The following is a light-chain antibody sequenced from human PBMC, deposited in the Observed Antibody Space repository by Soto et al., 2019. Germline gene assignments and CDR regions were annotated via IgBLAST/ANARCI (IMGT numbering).Light chain of an antibody. CDR2: EDI. CDR3: YTYAGGSTYL. V-gene: IGLV2-23*01. J-gene: IGLJ1*01. Sequence: QSALTQPASVSGSPGQSITISCTGTSSDVGSYSLLSWYQHHPGKAPKLIIYEDIKGPSGVLNRFSGSKSGNTASLRISGLQAEDEADYYCYTYAGGSTYLFGTGTKVTVL. CDR1: SSDVGSYSL.